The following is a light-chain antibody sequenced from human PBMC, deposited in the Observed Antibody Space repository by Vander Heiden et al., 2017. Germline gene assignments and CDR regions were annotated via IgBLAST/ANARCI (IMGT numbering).Light chain of an antibody. CDR1: QTITNW. Sequence: DIQMTQSPSTLSASAGDRVTITCRASQTITNWLAWYQQKPGKAPKLLIYKASILENGVPSRFSGSGSGTEFTLTISSLQPDDFATYYCQQYSRLYTFGQGTKLEIK. CDR2: KAS. J-gene: IGKJ2*01. CDR3: QQYSRLYT. V-gene: IGKV1-5*03.